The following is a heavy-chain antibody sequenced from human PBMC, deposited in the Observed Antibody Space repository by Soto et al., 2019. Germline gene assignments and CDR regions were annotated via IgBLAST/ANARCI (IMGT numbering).Heavy chain of an antibody. Sequence: EVQLLESGGGLVQPGGSLRLSCAASGFTFSTYAMNWVRQAPGKGLEWVSTITGSGASTYYADSVKGRFTISRGNSRNTAYLQMSSLRAEDTALYYCAKTIVGGTLHAFDIWGQGTMVTVSS. V-gene: IGHV3-23*01. J-gene: IGHJ3*02. CDR2: ITGSGAST. D-gene: IGHD1-26*01. CDR1: GFTFSTYA. CDR3: AKTIVGGTLHAFDI.